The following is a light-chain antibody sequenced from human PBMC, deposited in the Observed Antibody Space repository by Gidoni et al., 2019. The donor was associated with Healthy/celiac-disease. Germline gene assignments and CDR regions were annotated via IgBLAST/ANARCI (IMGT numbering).Light chain of an antibody. CDR1: SSDVGCYNY. CDR3: SSYTSSSPLVV. CDR2: EVS. J-gene: IGLJ2*01. V-gene: IGLV2-14*01. Sequence: QSALTQPASVSGSPGQSITISCTGTSSDVGCYNYVSWYQQHPGKAPKLMIYEVSNRPSGVSNRFSGSKSGNTASLTISGLQAEDEADYYCSSYTSSSPLVVFGGGTKLTVL.